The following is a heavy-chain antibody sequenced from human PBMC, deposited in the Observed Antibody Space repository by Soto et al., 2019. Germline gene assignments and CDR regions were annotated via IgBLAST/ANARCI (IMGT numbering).Heavy chain of an antibody. Sequence: SETLSLTCTVSGGSISSSSYYWGWIRQPPGKGLEWIGSIYYSGSTYYNPSLKSRVTISVDTSKNQFSLKLSSVTAADTAVYYCAPSLTRGGDYGELYFDYWGQGTLVTVSS. J-gene: IGHJ4*02. D-gene: IGHD4-17*01. CDR1: GGSISSSSYY. V-gene: IGHV4-39*01. CDR2: IYYSGST. CDR3: APSLTRGGDYGELYFDY.